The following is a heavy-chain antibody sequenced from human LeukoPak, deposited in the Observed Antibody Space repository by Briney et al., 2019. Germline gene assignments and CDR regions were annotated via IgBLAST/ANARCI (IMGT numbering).Heavy chain of an antibody. CDR3: ARGPYYYDSSGPSSVWFDP. Sequence: GGSLRLSCAASGFTFSSYWMSWVRQAPGKGLEWVANIKQDGSEKYYVDSVKGRFTISRDNAKNSLYLQMNSLRAEDTAVYYCARGPYYYDSSGPSSVWFDPWGQGTLVTVSS. J-gene: IGHJ5*02. V-gene: IGHV3-7*01. CDR1: GFTFSSYW. CDR2: IKQDGSEK. D-gene: IGHD3-22*01.